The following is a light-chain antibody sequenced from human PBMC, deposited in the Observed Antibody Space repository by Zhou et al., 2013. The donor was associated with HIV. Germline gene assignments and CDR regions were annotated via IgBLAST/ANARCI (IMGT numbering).Light chain of an antibody. V-gene: IGKV1-9*01. J-gene: IGKJ5*01. CDR1: QDIVTY. CDR2: DAS. Sequence: IQLTQSPSSLSASIGGRVTITCRASQDIVTYVAWYQQTPGTAPRVLIYDASTLQTGVSSRFSGSGSGTEFTLSISGLQREDFAIYYCQQLNSFPLTFGQGTRLEI. CDR3: QQLNSFPLT.